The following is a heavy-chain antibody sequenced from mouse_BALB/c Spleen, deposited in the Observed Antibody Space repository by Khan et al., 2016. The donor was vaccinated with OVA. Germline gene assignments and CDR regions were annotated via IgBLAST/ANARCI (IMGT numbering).Heavy chain of an antibody. CDR3: ASGGYCYFDV. D-gene: IGHD1-1*02. J-gene: IGHJ1*01. CDR1: GYTFTNYG. Sequence: QIQLVQSGPELKKPGETVKISCKASGYTFTNYGMNWVKQAPGKGLKWMGWINTYTGEPTYADDFKGRFAFSLETSASTAYLQINNLKNEYTATYHWASGGYCYFDVWGAGTTVTVSS. V-gene: IGHV9-3-1*01. CDR2: INTYTGEP.